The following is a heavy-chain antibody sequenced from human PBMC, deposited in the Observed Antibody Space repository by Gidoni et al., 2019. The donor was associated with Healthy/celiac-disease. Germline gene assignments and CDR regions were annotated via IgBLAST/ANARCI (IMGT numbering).Heavy chain of an antibody. Sequence: QVQLQQWGAGLLKPSETLSLTCAVYGGSFSGYYWSWIRQPPGKGLEWIGEINHSGSTNYNPSLQSRVTISVDTSKNQFSLKLSSVTAADTAVYYCASRLVAAPIDQYYYYGMDVWGQGTTVTVSS. D-gene: IGHD2-15*01. J-gene: IGHJ6*02. CDR3: ASRLVAAPIDQYYYYGMDV. CDR2: INHSGST. CDR1: GGSFSGYY. V-gene: IGHV4-34*01.